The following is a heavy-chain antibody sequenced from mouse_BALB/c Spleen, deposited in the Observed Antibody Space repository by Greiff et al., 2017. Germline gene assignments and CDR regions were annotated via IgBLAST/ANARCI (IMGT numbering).Heavy chain of an antibody. Sequence: EVQLQQSGPELVKPGASVKMSCKASGYTFTSYVMHWVKQKPGQGLEWIGYINPYNDGTKYNEKFKGKATLTSDKSSSTAYMELSSLTSEDSAVYYCARDYDYGPSWFAYWGQGTLVTVSA. CDR3: ARDYDYGPSWFAY. V-gene: IGHV1-14*01. D-gene: IGHD2-4*01. CDR1: GYTFTSYV. CDR2: INPYNDGT. J-gene: IGHJ3*01.